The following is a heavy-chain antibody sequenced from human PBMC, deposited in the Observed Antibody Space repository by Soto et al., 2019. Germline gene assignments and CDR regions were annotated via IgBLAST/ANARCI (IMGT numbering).Heavy chain of an antibody. V-gene: IGHV1-2*02. Sequence: ASVKVSCKASGYSFTDYHIHWVRQAPGQGLEWMGEIGPNRGDTKYAQKFQGRVTMTRDTSISTVYMELSNLSPDDTAVYYCGRGRSGELVVFYWGQGTLVTVSS. D-gene: IGHD1-7*01. CDR1: GYSFTDYH. CDR2: IGPNRGDT. CDR3: GRGRSGELVVFY. J-gene: IGHJ4*02.